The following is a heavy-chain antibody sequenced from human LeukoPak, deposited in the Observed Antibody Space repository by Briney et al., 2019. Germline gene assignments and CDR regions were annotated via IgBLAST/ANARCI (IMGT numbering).Heavy chain of an antibody. CDR2: MSSSSSSYT. V-gene: IGHV3-11*05. CDR3: ARDCRGDCYSPDAFDI. CDR1: GFTFSDYY. J-gene: IGHJ3*02. Sequence: GGSLRLSCAASGFTFSDYYMSWIRQAPGKGLEWVSYMSSSSSSYTNYADSVKGRFTISRDNAKNSLYLQMNSLRAEDTAMYYCARDCRGDCYSPDAFDIWGQGTMVTVSS. D-gene: IGHD2-21*02.